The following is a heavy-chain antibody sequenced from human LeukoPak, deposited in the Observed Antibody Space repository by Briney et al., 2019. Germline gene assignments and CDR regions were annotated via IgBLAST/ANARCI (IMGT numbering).Heavy chain of an antibody. CDR1: GYTFTSYD. Sequence: ASVKVSCKASGYTFTSYDINWVRQATGQGLEWMGWMNPNSGNTGYAQKFQGRVTMTRNTSISTAYMELSSLRSEDTAVYYCARGGIAAAGTWFDPWGQGTLVSVSS. V-gene: IGHV1-8*01. J-gene: IGHJ5*02. CDR3: ARGGIAAAGTWFDP. CDR2: MNPNSGNT. D-gene: IGHD6-13*01.